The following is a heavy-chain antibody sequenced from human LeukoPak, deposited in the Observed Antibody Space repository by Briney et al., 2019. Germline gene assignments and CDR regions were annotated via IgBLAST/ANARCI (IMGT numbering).Heavy chain of an antibody. Sequence: SETLSLTCTVSGGSISSYYWSWIRQPPGKGLEWIGEINHSGSTNYNPSLKSRVTISVDTSKNQFSLKLSSVTAADTAVYYCARGRRRIQLWTRDAFDIWGQGTMVTVSS. D-gene: IGHD5-18*01. CDR2: INHSGST. CDR1: GGSISSYY. V-gene: IGHV4-34*01. CDR3: ARGRRRIQLWTRDAFDI. J-gene: IGHJ3*02.